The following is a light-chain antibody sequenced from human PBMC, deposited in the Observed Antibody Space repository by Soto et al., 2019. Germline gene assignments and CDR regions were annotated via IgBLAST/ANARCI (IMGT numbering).Light chain of an antibody. CDR3: HPYVSSVWT. CDR2: GVS. Sequence: EIVLTQSPGTLSLSPGERATLSCRASQSLTNNLAWYQQKPGQAPRLLIRGVSSRATGIPERFSGSGSERDFTLTITRVEPEDFAVYYCHPYVSSVWTFGQGTKVEL. J-gene: IGKJ1*01. CDR1: QSLTNN. V-gene: IGKV3-20*01.